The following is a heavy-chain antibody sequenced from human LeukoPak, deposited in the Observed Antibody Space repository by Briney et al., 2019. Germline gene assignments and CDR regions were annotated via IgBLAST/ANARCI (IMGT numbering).Heavy chain of an antibody. CDR1: ADSIVSFH. CDR3: ARDGHVRGFDS. J-gene: IGHJ4*02. Sequence: SETLSLTCTVSADSIVSFHWSWIRRSAGKGLEWIGRVFHSGTTKNPSLKSRVTMSLDTSKNLLSLTMTSVTAADTAIYFCARDGHVRGFDSWGQGTLVIVSS. CDR2: VFHSGTT. V-gene: IGHV4-4*07. D-gene: IGHD3-10*02.